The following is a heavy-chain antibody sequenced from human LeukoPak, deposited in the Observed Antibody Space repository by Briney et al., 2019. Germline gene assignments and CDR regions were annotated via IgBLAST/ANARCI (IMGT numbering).Heavy chain of an antibody. D-gene: IGHD4-17*01. CDR1: GDSISTNTYY. J-gene: IGHJ5*02. CDR3: ARGVGEYYGDYINWFDP. CDR2: LFYTGRT. Sequence: SETLSLTCTVSGDSISTNTYYWAWIRQPPGKGLEWIGSLFYTGRTDYNSSLKSRVTISLDTSKNQFSLKLSPVTAADTAVYYCARGVGEYYGDYINWFDPWGQGTLVTVSS. V-gene: IGHV4-39*07.